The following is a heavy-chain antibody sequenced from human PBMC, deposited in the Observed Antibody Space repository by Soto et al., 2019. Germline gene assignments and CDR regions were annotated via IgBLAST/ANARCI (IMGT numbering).Heavy chain of an antibody. CDR2: ISGSGSST. V-gene: IGHV3-23*01. D-gene: IGHD1-1*01. Sequence: GGSMILSCAASGFTFRAYSMTWVRQAPGKGLVWVSPISGSGSSTHYADSVKGRFTISRDNAKNTLYLQMHSLRAEDTALYFCVRDRGYPDSFDVWGRGTMVTVSS. CDR3: VRDRGYPDSFDV. CDR1: GFTFRAYS. J-gene: IGHJ3*01.